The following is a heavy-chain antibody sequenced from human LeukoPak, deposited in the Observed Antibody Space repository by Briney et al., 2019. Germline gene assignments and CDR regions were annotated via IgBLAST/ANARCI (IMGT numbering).Heavy chain of an antibody. CDR2: IYFTGST. V-gene: IGHV4-4*07. CDR3: ARVAYGDYYFDY. D-gene: IGHD4-17*01. Sequence: SETLSLTCTVSGGSISNYYWSWIRQPAEKGLEWIGRIYFTGSTNYNPSLKSQVTMSVDTSENQFSLKLTSVTAADTAIYYCARVAYGDYYFDYWGQGTLVTVSS. J-gene: IGHJ4*02. CDR1: GGSISNYY.